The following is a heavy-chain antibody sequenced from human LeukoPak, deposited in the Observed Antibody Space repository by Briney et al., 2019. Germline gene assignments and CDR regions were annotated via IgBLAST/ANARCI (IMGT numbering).Heavy chain of an antibody. CDR3: AKTDHYYYFMDV. J-gene: IGHJ6*03. Sequence: SETLSLTCTVSGGSVSSYYWSWIRQPPGKGLEWVGYIYTSGSTYYNPSLKSRVTISVDTSKNQFSLRLSSVTAADTALYYCAKTDHYYYFMDVWGKGTTVTVSS. CDR1: GGSVSSYY. CDR2: IYTSGST. D-gene: IGHD2-21*02. V-gene: IGHV4-4*09.